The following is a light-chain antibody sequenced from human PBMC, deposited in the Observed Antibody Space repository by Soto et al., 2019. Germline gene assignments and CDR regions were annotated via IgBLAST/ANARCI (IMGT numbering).Light chain of an antibody. J-gene: IGLJ1*01. Sequence: SALTQPASVSGSPGQSITISCTGTSSDVGSRNLVSWYQQYPVKAPKLIIFEASKRPSGVSNRLPGSKSGSTASLTISGLQAEDEADYSCCSHACTSTYDFGYGTKVTV. CDR3: CSHACTSTYD. CDR1: SSDVGSRNL. V-gene: IGLV2-23*01. CDR2: EAS.